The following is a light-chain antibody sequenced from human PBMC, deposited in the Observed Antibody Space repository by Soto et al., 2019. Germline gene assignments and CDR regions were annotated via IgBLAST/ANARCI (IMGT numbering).Light chain of an antibody. Sequence: EIVLTQSPDTLSLSPGEGASLSCRASQSVHTFVAWYQQKPGQAPRLLIYGASTRATGVPARFSGSGSGTDFSLTISSLVHAEFAVYYWYQLWNWPPDTFGQGTILEIK. CDR3: YQLWNWPPDT. J-gene: IGKJ5*01. CDR2: GAS. V-gene: IGKV3-11*01. CDR1: QSVHTF.